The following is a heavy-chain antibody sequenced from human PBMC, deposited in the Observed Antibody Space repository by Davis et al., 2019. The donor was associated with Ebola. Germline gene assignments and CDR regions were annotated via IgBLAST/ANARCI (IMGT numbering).Heavy chain of an antibody. CDR2: ISNHNGDT. Sequence: ASVKVSCKASGYTFTNYGVSWVRQAPGQGLEWMGWISNHNGDTSYAQKVQGRVTMTTDTSTSTAYMELRSLRPDDTAVYYRARGDIAAAGIDYWGQGTLVTVSS. V-gene: IGHV1-18*01. CDR3: ARGDIAAAGIDY. CDR1: GYTFTNYG. D-gene: IGHD6-13*01. J-gene: IGHJ4*02.